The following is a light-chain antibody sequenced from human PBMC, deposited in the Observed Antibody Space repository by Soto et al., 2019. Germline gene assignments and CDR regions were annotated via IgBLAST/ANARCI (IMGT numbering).Light chain of an antibody. V-gene: IGKV1-5*01. CDR1: GRVGSS. CDR2: GAS. CDR3: QQYAEYST. J-gene: IGKJ2*01. Sequence: DIHLTQSPSSLSASVGDRVTMTCRASGRVGSSWAWYQKKAGEAPKLLFHGASTAAPDVPLRFSASGSGTEFTLVIDSLQAGDFETFYCQQYAEYSTFDRGTRLEI.